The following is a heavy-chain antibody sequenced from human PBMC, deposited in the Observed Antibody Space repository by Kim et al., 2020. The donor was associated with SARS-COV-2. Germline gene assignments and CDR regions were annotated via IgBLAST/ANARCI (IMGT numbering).Heavy chain of an antibody. D-gene: IGHD3-16*01. J-gene: IGHJ4*02. V-gene: IGHV3-33*01. Sequence: GGSLRLSCAASGFTFSSYGMHWVRQAPGKGLEWVAVIWYDGSNKYYADSVKGRFTISRDNSKNTLYLQMNSLRAEETAVYYCASGGYDYVWGSISGYYFDYWGQGTLVTVSS. CDR2: IWYDGSNK. CDR1: GFTFSSYG. CDR3: ASGGYDYVWGSISGYYFDY.